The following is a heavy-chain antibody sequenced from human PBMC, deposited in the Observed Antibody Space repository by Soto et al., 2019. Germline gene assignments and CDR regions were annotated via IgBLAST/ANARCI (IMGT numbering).Heavy chain of an antibody. CDR1: GFTFSNYW. D-gene: IGHD2-15*01. V-gene: IGHV3-74*02. CDR2: INSDGSVS. J-gene: IGHJ6*03. CDR3: ARGDCVGGTCYSSAGSFYYCMDV. Sequence: EVQLVESGGGLVQPGGSLRLSCAASGFTFSNYWMYWVRQAPGKGLEWVSRINSDGSVSSYADSVKGRLTISRDNVKNTLYLPMDSRRAEDTAVYYCARGDCVGGTCYSSAGSFYYCMDVWGKGTRVTVFS.